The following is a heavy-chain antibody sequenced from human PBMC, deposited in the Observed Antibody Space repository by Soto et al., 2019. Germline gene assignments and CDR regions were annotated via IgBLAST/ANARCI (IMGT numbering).Heavy chain of an antibody. D-gene: IGHD4-4*01. CDR3: TTGGEDSRSDYSNYYYYGMDV. J-gene: IGHJ6*02. CDR1: GFTFSNAW. V-gene: IGHV3-15*07. Sequence: GGSLRLSCAASGFTFSNAWMNWVRQAPGKGLEWVGRIKSKTDGGTTDYAAPVKGRFTISRDDSKNTLYLQMNSLKTEDTAVYYCTTGGEDSRSDYSNYYYYGMDVWGQGTTVTVSS. CDR2: IKSKTDGGTT.